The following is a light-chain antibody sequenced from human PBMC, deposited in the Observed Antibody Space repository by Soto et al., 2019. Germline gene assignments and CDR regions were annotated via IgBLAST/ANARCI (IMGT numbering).Light chain of an antibody. CDR3: QQYENLPIT. Sequence: DIQMTQSPSSLSASLGERFTLTCQATQDISNLLNWFQQKPGKAPKLLIYDASNLETGVPSRFSGSGSGTDFTFTISSLQAEDIATYYCQQYENLPITFGQGTRLEIK. J-gene: IGKJ5*01. CDR1: QDISNL. V-gene: IGKV1-33*01. CDR2: DAS.